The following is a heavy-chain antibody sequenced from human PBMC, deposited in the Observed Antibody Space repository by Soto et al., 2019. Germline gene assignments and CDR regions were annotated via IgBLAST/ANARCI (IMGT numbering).Heavy chain of an antibody. J-gene: IGHJ3*02. V-gene: IGHV3-53*01. Sequence: GGSLRLSCAVSGFSVSDNYMSWVRQAPGKWLEWVSVIYRGDATYYADSVKGRFTISRDNSKNTVYLQMNSLRAEDTAVYYCARDRSDSSRADSFDIWGQGTMVTVSS. CDR2: IYRGDAT. CDR1: GFSVSDNY. D-gene: IGHD6-25*01. CDR3: ARDRSDSSRADSFDI.